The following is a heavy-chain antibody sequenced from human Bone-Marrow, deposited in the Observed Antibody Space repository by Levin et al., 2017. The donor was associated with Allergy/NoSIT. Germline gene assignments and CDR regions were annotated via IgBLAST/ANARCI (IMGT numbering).Heavy chain of an antibody. D-gene: IGHD5-18*01. CDR2: IYFTGTK. CDR3: ARQHDSAMIIGDF. Sequence: SETLSLTCTVSGGSVDVFFWNWIRQPPGKGLEWIGYIYFTGTKNYNPSLKSRVTMSVDTSKNQFSLKLTSVSAADTAVYYCARQHDSAMIIGDFWGQGILVSVSS. J-gene: IGHJ4*02. V-gene: IGHV4-59*08. CDR1: GGSVDVFF.